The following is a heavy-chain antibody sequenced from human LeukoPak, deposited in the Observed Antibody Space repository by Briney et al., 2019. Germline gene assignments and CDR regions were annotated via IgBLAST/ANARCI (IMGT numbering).Heavy chain of an antibody. V-gene: IGHV1-69*05. CDR1: GGTFSSYA. D-gene: IGHD2-2*01. Sequence: ASVKVSCKASGGTFSSYAISWVRQAPGLGLEWMGGIIPIFGTANYAQKFQGRVTITTDESTSTAYMELSSLRSEDTAVYYCARRRYQLLGDAFDIWGQGTMVTVSS. CDR2: IIPIFGTA. J-gene: IGHJ3*02. CDR3: ARRRYQLLGDAFDI.